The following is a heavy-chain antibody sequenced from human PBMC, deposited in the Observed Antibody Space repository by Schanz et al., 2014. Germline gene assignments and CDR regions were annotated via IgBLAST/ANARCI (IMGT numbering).Heavy chain of an antibody. CDR3: ARVSMEFERGKSYYYYMDV. V-gene: IGHV1-2*02. J-gene: IGHJ6*03. D-gene: IGHD3-10*01. CDR1: AYTFTGYY. Sequence: QVQLVQSGAEVKEPGASVKVSCKASAYTFTGYYLHWVRQAPGQGLEWMGWISPNGATRYAQNFQDKVTMTRNTSISTAYMELNSLTSEDTAVYYCARVSMEFERGKSYYYYMDVWGRGTTVTVSS. CDR2: ISPNGAT.